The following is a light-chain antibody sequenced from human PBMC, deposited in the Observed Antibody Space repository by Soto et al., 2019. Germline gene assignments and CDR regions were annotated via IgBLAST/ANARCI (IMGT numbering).Light chain of an antibody. CDR2: KAS. J-gene: IGKJ1*01. Sequence: DIQMTQSPSTLYASVGDRVTITCRASQSISSWLAWYQQKPGKAPKLLIHKASSLESGVPSRFSGSGSGTEFTLTISSLQPDDFATYYCQQYNSYSWTFGQGTKVEIK. V-gene: IGKV1-5*03. CDR3: QQYNSYSWT. CDR1: QSISSW.